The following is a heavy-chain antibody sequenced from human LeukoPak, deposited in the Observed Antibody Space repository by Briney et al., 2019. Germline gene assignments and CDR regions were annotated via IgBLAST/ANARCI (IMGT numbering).Heavy chain of an antibody. D-gene: IGHD3-22*01. Sequence: GESLKISCKGSGYSFTSYWIGWVRQMPGKGLEWMGIIYPGDSDTRYNPSFQGQVTISSDKSISTAYLQWSSLKASDTAMYYFARDAYYYDSSGYYYPYYFDYWGQGTLVTVSS. CDR1: GYSFTSYW. CDR3: ARDAYYYDSSGYYYPYYFDY. J-gene: IGHJ4*02. V-gene: IGHV5-51*01. CDR2: IYPGDSDT.